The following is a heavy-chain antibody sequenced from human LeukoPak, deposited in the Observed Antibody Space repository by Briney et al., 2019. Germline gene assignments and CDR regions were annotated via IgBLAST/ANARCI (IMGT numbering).Heavy chain of an antibody. CDR3: ARAVLGYSWVYDY. D-gene: IGHD5-18*01. CDR1: GFTFSSYV. Sequence: GGSLRLSCAASGFTFSSYVMTWVRQAPGKGLEWVSSISVGDRSTYYADSVKGRFTISRDNAKKSLYLQMNSLRDEDTAVYYCARAVLGYSWVYDYWGQGTLVTVSS. CDR2: ISVGDRST. V-gene: IGHV3-48*02. J-gene: IGHJ4*02.